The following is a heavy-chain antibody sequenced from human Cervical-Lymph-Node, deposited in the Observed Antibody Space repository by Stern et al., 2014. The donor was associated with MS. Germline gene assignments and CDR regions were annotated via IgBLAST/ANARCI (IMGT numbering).Heavy chain of an antibody. V-gene: IGHV3-15*01. CDR2: IYSKSDGEKT. CDR3: TTYDGGSFLS. CDR1: GFSFSNAW. J-gene: IGHJ5*02. Sequence: EVQLVQSGGGLVKPGGSLRLSCAASGFSFSNAWMCWVRQAPGRGLEWVGRIYSKSDGEKTDYAAPVKGRFTISRDFSKSTLYLHINSPRTEDTALYYCTTYDGGSFLSWGQGTLVTVSS. D-gene: IGHD3-16*01.